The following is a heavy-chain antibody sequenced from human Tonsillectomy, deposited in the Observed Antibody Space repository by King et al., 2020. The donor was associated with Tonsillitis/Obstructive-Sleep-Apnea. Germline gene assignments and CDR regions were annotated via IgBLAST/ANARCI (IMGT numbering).Heavy chain of an antibody. CDR3: AKGASTVTTRTKYNYYYMDV. D-gene: IGHD4-11*01. CDR2: ISGSGGST. Sequence: VQLVESGGGLVQPGGSLRLSCAASGFTFSSYAMSWVRQAPGKGLEWVSAISGSGGSTYYADSVKGRFTISRDNSKNTLYLQMNSLRAEDTAVYYCAKGASTVTTRTKYNYYYMDVWGKGTTVTVSS. J-gene: IGHJ6*03. CDR1: GFTFSSYA. V-gene: IGHV3-23*04.